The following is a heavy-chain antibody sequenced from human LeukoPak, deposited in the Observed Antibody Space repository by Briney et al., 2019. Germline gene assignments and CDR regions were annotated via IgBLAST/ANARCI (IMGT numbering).Heavy chain of an antibody. V-gene: IGHV1-46*01. CDR2: INPSGGGSA. Sequence: ASVTVSCKASGYTFTSYYNHWVRQAPGQGLERMGIINPSGGGSATYAQKFQGRVTMTSDTSTSTVYMELSSLRSEDTAVYYCVRDRGEDLRDYYYGMDVWGQGTTVIVSS. CDR3: VRDRGEDLRDYYYGMDV. CDR1: GYTFTSYY. J-gene: IGHJ6*02. D-gene: IGHD3-16*01.